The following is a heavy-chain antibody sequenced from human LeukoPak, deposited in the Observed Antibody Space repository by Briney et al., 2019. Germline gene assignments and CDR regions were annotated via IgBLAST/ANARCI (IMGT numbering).Heavy chain of an antibody. CDR2: IYYSGST. CDR1: GGSISSSSYY. D-gene: IGHD3-9*01. CDR3: ARHGGGIDWLLPNWFDP. V-gene: IGHV4-39*01. J-gene: IGHJ5*02. Sequence: PSETLSLTCTVSGGSISSSSYYWGWIRQPPGKGLEWIGSIYYSGSTYYNPSLESRVTISVDTSKNQFSLKLSSVTAADTAVYYCARHGGGIDWLLPNWFDPWGQGTLVTVSS.